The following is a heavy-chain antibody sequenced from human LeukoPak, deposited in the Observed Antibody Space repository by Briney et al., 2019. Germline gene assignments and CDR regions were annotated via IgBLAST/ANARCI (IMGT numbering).Heavy chain of an antibody. CDR2: IYSGGST. CDR3: ARESMTTVTTHAFDI. CDR1: GFTVSSNC. J-gene: IGHJ3*02. Sequence: GGSLRLSCAASGFTVSSNCMSWVRQAPGKGLEWVSVIYSGGSTYYADSVKGRFTISRDNSKNTLYLQMNSLRAEDTAVYYCARESMTTVTTHAFDIWGQGTMVTVSS. V-gene: IGHV3-53*01. D-gene: IGHD4-17*01.